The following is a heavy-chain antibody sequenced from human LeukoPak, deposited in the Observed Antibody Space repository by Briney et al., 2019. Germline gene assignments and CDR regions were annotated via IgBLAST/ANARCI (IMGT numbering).Heavy chain of an antibody. V-gene: IGHV3-21*01. J-gene: IGHJ4*02. CDR2: SSSSRNYI. D-gene: IGHD6-13*01. CDR1: GFTFTSYS. CDR3: ARGERTAAADY. Sequence: GGSLRLSCATSGFTFTSYSINWVRQAPGKGLEWVSCSSSSRNYISYADSVKGRFTVFRDNARKSLYLQMNSLRVDGTAVYYCARGERTAAADYWGQGTLVTVSS.